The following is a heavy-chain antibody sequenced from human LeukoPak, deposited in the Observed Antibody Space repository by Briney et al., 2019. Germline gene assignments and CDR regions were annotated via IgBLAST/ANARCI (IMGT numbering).Heavy chain of an antibody. CDR3: ARVSGDIVVVVAAIFDY. D-gene: IGHD2-15*01. J-gene: IGHJ4*02. CDR1: GFTFSDYY. V-gene: IGHV3-11*06. CDR2: ISSSSSYT. Sequence: PGGSLRLSCAASGFTFSDYYMSWIRQAPGKGLGWVSYISSSSSYTNYADSVKGRFTISRDNAKNSLYLQMNSLRAEDTAVYYCARVSGDIVVVVAAIFDYWGQGTPVTVSS.